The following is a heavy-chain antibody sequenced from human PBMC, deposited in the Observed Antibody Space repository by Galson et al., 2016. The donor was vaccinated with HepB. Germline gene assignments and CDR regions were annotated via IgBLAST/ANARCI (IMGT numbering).Heavy chain of an antibody. CDR1: GASISRSSNY. CDR3: ARDGIALFVFEI. CDR2: VYYSGST. V-gene: IGHV4-39*02. J-gene: IGHJ3*02. D-gene: IGHD2-21*01. Sequence: SETLSLTCTVSGASISRSSNYWGWIRQPPGKGLEWLGTVYYSGSTYYNPSLKSRVTISVGTSKNQFSLKLTSVTAADTAVYYCARDGIALFVFEIWGQGTMVTVSS.